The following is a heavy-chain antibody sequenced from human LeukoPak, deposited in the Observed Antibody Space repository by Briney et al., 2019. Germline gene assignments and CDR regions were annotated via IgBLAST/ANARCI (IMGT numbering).Heavy chain of an antibody. CDR2: ITDSGYST. Sequence: GGSLRLSCVVSGFTFSSSWMSWVRRAPGKGLEWVPAITDSGYSTYYADSVKGRFTISRDNSKDTLYLQMNSLRAEDTAVYYCAKEVNTYGYDGLDYWGQGTLVTVSS. D-gene: IGHD5-18*01. CDR1: GFTFSSSW. V-gene: IGHV3-23*01. J-gene: IGHJ4*02. CDR3: AKEVNTYGYDGLDY.